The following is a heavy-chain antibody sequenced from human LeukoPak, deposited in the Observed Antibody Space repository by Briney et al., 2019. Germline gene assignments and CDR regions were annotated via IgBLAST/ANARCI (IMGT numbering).Heavy chain of an antibody. CDR2: IIPILGIA. D-gene: IGHD3-10*01. Sequence: GASVKVSCKASGGTFSSYAISWVRQAPGQGLEWMGRIIPILGIANYARKFQGRVTITADKSTSTAYMELSSLRSEDTAVYYCARDHIGLRGVIILPENWFDPWGQGTLVTVSS. CDR1: GGTFSSYA. J-gene: IGHJ5*02. V-gene: IGHV1-69*04. CDR3: ARDHIGLRGVIILPENWFDP.